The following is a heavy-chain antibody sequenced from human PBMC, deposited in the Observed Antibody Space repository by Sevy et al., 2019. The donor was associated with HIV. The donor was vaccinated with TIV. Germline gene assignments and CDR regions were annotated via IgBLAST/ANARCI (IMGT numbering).Heavy chain of an antibody. Sequence: GESLKISCKGSGYSFTSYWIGWVRQMPGKGLGWMGIIYPGDSDTRYSPSFQGQVTISADKSISTAYLQWSSLKASDTAMDYCARLGYCSSTSCYGSERYYGSGSYAGDGFDIWGQGTMVTVSS. CDR3: ARLGYCSSTSCYGSERYYGSGSYAGDGFDI. CDR1: GYSFTSYW. D-gene: IGHD2-2*01. CDR2: IYPGDSDT. V-gene: IGHV5-51*01. J-gene: IGHJ3*02.